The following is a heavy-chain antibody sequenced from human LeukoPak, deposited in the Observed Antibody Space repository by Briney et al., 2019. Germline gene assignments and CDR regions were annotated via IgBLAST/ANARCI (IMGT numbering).Heavy chain of an antibody. V-gene: IGHV7-4-1*02. CDR3: ARAVGDTVTLYYFDY. CDR2: INTNTGNP. Sequence: GASVKVSCKASEYTFTNYAMNWVRQAPGQWLEWMGWINTNTGNPTYAQGFTGRFVFSLDTSVSTAYLQISSLKAEDTAVYYCARAVGDTVTLYYFDYWGQGTLVTVSS. CDR1: EYTFTNYA. J-gene: IGHJ4*02. D-gene: IGHD4-17*01.